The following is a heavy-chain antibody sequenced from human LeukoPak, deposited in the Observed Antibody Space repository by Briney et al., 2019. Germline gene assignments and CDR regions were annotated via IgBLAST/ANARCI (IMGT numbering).Heavy chain of an antibody. CDR2: INPSSGGT. CDR3: ARRGGYDSSGNYFDY. Sequence: ASVKVSCKASGYTFTSYGISWVRQAPGQGLEWMGWINPSSGGTNYAQKFQGRVTMTTDTSTSTAYMELRSLRSDDTAVYYCARRGGYDSSGNYFDYWGQGTLVTVSS. CDR1: GYTFTSYG. J-gene: IGHJ4*02. D-gene: IGHD3-22*01. V-gene: IGHV1-18*01.